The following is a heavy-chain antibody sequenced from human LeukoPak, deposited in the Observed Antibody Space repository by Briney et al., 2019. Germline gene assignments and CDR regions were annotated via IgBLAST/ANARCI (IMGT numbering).Heavy chain of an antibody. J-gene: IGHJ4*02. Sequence: ASVKVPCKASGYTFTGYYMHWVRQAPGQGLEWMGWINPNSGGTNYAQKFQGRVTMTRDTSISTAYMELSRLRSDDTAVYYCARAPRGQQLVPGYWGQGTLVTVSS. V-gene: IGHV1-2*02. CDR3: ARAPRGQQLVPGY. D-gene: IGHD6-13*01. CDR2: INPNSGGT. CDR1: GYTFTGYY.